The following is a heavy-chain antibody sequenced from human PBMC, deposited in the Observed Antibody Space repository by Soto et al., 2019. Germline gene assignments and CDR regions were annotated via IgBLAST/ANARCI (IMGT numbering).Heavy chain of an antibody. V-gene: IGHV1-18*01. CDR2: ISAYNGNT. Sequence: GASVKVSCKASGYTFTSDGISWVRQAPGQGLEWMGWISAYNGNTNYAQKNKGRVTMTTDTSTSTAFMVLRSLRFDDTAFFYCARDRLRFLEWPLDYWGQGTLVTVSS. CDR3: ARDRLRFLEWPLDY. D-gene: IGHD3-3*01. CDR1: GYTFTSDG. J-gene: IGHJ4*02.